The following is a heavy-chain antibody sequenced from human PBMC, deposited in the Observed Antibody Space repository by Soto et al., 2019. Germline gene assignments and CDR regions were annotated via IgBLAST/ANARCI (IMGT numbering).Heavy chain of an antibody. CDR3: AVAAGGGGD. D-gene: IGHD3-10*01. Sequence: EVQLVESGGGLIQPGGSLRLSCAVSGFTVSNNYMSWVRQAPGKGLEGVSVIYSGGYTAYGDSVKGRFTISRDNSRNHPYLKMNGLGAAGPGVHYGAVAAGGGGDWGQGTLVTVSS. CDR1: GFTVSNNY. CDR2: IYSGGYT. J-gene: IGHJ4*02. V-gene: IGHV3-53*01.